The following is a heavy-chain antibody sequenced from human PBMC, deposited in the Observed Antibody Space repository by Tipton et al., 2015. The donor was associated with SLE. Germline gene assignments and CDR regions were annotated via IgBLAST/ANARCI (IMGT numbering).Heavy chain of an antibody. D-gene: IGHD5-24*01. J-gene: IGHJ3*02. Sequence: SLRLSCVASGFTFSDYWTHWVRQGPGKGLVWVSRVNSDGSDTIYADSVKGRFTISRDNAKNTLYLQMNSLRAEDTAVYYCATPGWPAFENWGQGTMVSVSS. CDR3: ATPGWPAFEN. V-gene: IGHV3-74*01. CDR2: VNSDGSDT. CDR1: GFTFSDYW.